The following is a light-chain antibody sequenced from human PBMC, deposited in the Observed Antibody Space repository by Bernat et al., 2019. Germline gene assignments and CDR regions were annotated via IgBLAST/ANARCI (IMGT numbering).Light chain of an antibody. V-gene: IGKV3-11*01. Sequence: EIVLTQSPATLSLSPGERATLSCRASQSVSNSLAWYQQKPGQAPRLLIYDASNWATGIPARFSGSGSGTDFTLTISSLEPEDFAVYYCQQRRNWPSITFGQGTRLEIK. J-gene: IGKJ5*01. CDR3: QQRRNWPSIT. CDR2: DAS. CDR1: QSVSNS.